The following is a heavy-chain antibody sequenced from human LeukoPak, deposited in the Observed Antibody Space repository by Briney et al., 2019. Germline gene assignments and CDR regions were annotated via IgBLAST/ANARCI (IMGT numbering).Heavy chain of an antibody. Sequence: GGSLRLSCVASGFTFTSHWMHWVRQAPGKGLVWVSRIISDGSNTIDADTVKGRFTISRDNAKNTLYLQMNSLRVEDTAMYFCVREGYGPGNYPFDYWGQGILVTVSS. CDR3: VREGYGPGNYPFDY. D-gene: IGHD3-10*01. V-gene: IGHV3-74*01. J-gene: IGHJ4*02. CDR1: GFTFTSHW. CDR2: IISDGSNT.